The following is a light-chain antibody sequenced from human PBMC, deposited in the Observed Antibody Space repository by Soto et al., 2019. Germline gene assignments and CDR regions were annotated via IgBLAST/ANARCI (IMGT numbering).Light chain of an antibody. V-gene: IGKV3-20*01. Sequence: DIVLTQSRGTLSLSPGETATLSCRASQSVNSNYLAWYQQKPGQAPRLLIYGASARATGIPDRFSGSGSGTDFTLAISRLEPEDFAVYYCQHFGGSSYTFGQGTKLEIK. CDR2: GAS. J-gene: IGKJ2*01. CDR3: QHFGGSSYT. CDR1: QSVNSNY.